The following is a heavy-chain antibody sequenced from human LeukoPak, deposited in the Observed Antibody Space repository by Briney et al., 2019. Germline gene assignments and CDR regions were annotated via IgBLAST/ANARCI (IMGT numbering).Heavy chain of an antibody. Sequence: GASVKVSCKASGYTFTSYGISWVRQAPGQGLEWMGWISAYNGNTNYAQKLQGRVTMTTDTSTSTAYMELRSLRSDDTAVYYCARVELRGYSYGSSDYWGQGTLVTVSS. CDR3: ARVELRGYSYGSSDY. V-gene: IGHV1-18*01. J-gene: IGHJ4*02. CDR1: GYTFTSYG. D-gene: IGHD5-18*01. CDR2: ISAYNGNT.